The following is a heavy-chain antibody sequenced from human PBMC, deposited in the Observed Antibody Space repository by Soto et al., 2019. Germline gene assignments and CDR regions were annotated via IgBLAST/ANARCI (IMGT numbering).Heavy chain of an antibody. J-gene: IGHJ4*02. CDR2: INAGNGNT. V-gene: IGHV1-3*01. CDR3: AKDYYDSSGYYPPALLFDY. Sequence: QVQLVQSGAEVKKPGASVKVSCKASGYTFTSYAMHWVRQAPGQRLEGMGWINAGNGNTKYSQKFQGRVTITRDTSASIAYMELSSLRSEDTAVYYCAKDYYDSSGYYPPALLFDYWGQGTLVTVSS. CDR1: GYTFTSYA. D-gene: IGHD3-22*01.